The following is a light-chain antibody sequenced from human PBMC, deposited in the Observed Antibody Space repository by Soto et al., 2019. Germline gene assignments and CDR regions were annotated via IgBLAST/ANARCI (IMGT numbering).Light chain of an antibody. CDR2: GAS. CDR1: QSITTF. CDR3: LQHNSYPYT. V-gene: IGKV1-17*03. Sequence: DIHMTHSRSAVSASVGYTVTVTCRASQSITTFLAWFRQRPGKVPERLIYGASSLQSGVPSRFSGRGSGTEFTLTISSLQPEDFGTYYCLQHNSYPYTFGPGTKVDIK. J-gene: IGKJ2*01.